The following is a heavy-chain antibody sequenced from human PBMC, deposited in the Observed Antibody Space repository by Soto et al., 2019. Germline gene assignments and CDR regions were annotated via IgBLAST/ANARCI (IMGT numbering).Heavy chain of an antibody. CDR2: IYHSGST. CDR1: GGAISSSNC. D-gene: IGHD3-16*01. Sequence: QVQLQESGPGLLKPSATLSLTCAVSGGAISSSNCWSWVRQPPGKGLEWIGEIYHSGSTHYNPSLNSRVTIAVGKSKNQFALKLSSVTAADTAVYYCARVSRYLGWFEPWGQGTLVTVSS. J-gene: IGHJ5*02. V-gene: IGHV4-4*02. CDR3: ARVSRYLGWFEP.